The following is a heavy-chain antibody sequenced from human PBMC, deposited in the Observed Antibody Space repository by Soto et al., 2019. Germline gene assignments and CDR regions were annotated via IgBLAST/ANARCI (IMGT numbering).Heavy chain of an antibody. Sequence: PWGSLRLSCEASGFTFIDYAIILFRQSPVKGLEWVTSISDTGGDTFYADSMNGRFTISRDNSKNTLHLQINSLRAEDTAIYYCVRDLYRSATMPCLDHWGQGTLVTVSS. J-gene: IGHJ4*02. CDR1: GFTFIDYA. CDR3: VRDLYRSATMPCLDH. D-gene: IGHD1-1*01. V-gene: IGHV3-23*01. CDR2: ISDTGGDT.